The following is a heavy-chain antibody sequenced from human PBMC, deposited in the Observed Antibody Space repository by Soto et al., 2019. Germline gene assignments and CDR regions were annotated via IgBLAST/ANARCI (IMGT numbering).Heavy chain of an antibody. D-gene: IGHD1-26*01. J-gene: IGHJ4*02. CDR1: GFTFSSYA. Sequence: EVQLLEPGGGLVQPGGSLRLSSAASGFTFSSYAMSWVRQAPGKGLEWVSAISGSGGGKYYADSVEGRFTISRDNSKNALYLQMNGLRDEDRAGYYFANGSTIASYFDYWGQGTLVTVSS. V-gene: IGHV3-23*01. CDR3: ANGSTIASYFDY. CDR2: ISGSGGGK.